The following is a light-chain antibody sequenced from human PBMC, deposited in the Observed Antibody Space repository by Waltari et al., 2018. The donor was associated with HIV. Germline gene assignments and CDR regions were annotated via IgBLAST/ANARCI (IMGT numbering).Light chain of an antibody. CDR2: DAS. J-gene: IGKJ4*01. CDR3: QQRANWPLT. V-gene: IGKV3-11*01. Sequence: EIVLTQSPGTVSLSPGERATLSCRASQSVSSYLAWYQQKPGQPPRLLIYDASNRATGIPARFSGSGSGTDFTLTITSLEPEDFAVYYCQQRANWPLTFGGGTKVEIK. CDR1: QSVSSY.